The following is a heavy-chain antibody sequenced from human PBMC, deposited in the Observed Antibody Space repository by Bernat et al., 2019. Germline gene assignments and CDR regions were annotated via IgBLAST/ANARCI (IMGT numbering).Heavy chain of an antibody. V-gene: IGHV3-7*03. J-gene: IGHJ4*02. D-gene: IGHD6-19*01. CDR2: IKPDGSDK. Sequence: EVQLVESGGVLVQPGGSLRLSCATSGFTFSGHWMSWVRQAPGKGLEWVANIKPDGSDKYYVDSVKGRFTISRDNAKNSLYLQMNSLSAEDTAVYYCARDRYGPAGSGWPFFDYWGQGTLVTVSS. CDR1: GFTFSGHW. CDR3: ARDRYGPAGSGWPFFDY.